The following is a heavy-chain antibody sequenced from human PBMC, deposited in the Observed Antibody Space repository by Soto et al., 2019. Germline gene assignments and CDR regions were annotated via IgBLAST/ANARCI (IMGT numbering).Heavy chain of an antibody. CDR1: GYPFTSYV. CDR2: ISAYNGNT. CDR3: AREKYYDFWSGYYLDY. V-gene: IGHV1-18*01. J-gene: IGHJ4*02. D-gene: IGHD3-3*01. Sequence: ASVKVSCKSSGYPFTSYVISWVRQAPGQGLEWMGWISAYNGNTNYAQKLQGRVTMTTDTSTSTAYMELRSLGSDDTAVYYCAREKYYDFWSGYYLDYWGQGTLVTVSS.